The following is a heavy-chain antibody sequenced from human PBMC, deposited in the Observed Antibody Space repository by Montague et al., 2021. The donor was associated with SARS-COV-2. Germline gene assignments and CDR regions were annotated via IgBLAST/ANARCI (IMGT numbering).Heavy chain of an antibody. CDR1: GGSISSYY. CDR2: IYYSGST. V-gene: IGHV4-59*01. D-gene: IGHD5-18*01. J-gene: IGHJ3*02. Sequence: SETLSLTCTVSGGSISSYYWCWIRQPPGKGLEWIGYIYYSGSTNYNPYLKSRVTISLDTSKNQFSLKLNSVTAADTAVYYCARGSYGPDALDIWGQGTMVTVSS. CDR3: ARGSYGPDALDI.